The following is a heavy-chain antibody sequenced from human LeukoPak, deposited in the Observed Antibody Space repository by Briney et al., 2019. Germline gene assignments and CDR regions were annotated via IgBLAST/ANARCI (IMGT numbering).Heavy chain of an antibody. D-gene: IGHD3-22*01. Sequence: SETLSLTCTVSGVSISSGDSYWSWIRQPPGKGLEWIGSIYYSGSTCYNPSLKSRVIISVDTSKNQFSLKLSSVTAADTAVYYCARAGQYYYDSAGYFPDYWGQGTLVTVSS. CDR1: GVSISSGDSY. J-gene: IGHJ4*02. CDR2: IYYSGST. CDR3: ARAGQYYYDSAGYFPDY. V-gene: IGHV4-30-4*01.